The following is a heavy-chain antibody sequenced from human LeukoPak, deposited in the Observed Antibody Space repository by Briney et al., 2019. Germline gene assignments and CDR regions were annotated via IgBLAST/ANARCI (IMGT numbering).Heavy chain of an antibody. V-gene: IGHV1-8*01. CDR3: ARAPLVRLPSSFDP. Sequence: ASVKVSCKASGYTFTSYDINWVRQATGQGLEWMGWMNPNSGNTGSAQRFQGSVTMTRDTSRSTAYLELRSLTSEDTAVYSCARAPLVRLPSSFDPWGQGTLVTVSS. D-gene: IGHD3-16*02. CDR1: GYTFTSYD. CDR2: MNPNSGNT. J-gene: IGHJ5*02.